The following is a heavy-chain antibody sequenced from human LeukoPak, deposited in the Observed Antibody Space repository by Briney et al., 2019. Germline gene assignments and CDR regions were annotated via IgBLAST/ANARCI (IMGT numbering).Heavy chain of an antibody. J-gene: IGHJ3*02. V-gene: IGHV2-70*11. CDR2: IDWDDDK. CDR1: GFSLSTSGMC. Sequence: SGPALVKPTQTLTLTCTFSGFSLSTSGMCVSWIRQPPGKALEWLARIDWDDDKYYSTALKTRLTISKDTSKNQVVLTMTNMDPVDTATYYCARINQPERDAFDIWGQGTMVTVSS. CDR3: ARINQPERDAFDI. D-gene: IGHD1-14*01.